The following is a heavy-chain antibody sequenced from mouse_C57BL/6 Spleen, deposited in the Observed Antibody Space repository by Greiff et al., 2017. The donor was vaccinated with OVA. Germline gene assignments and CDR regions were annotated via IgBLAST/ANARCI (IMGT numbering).Heavy chain of an antibody. CDR1: GFSLTSYA. V-gene: IGHV2-9-1*01. D-gene: IGHD2-3*01. CDR2: IWTGGGT. Sequence: VQVVESGPGLVAPSQSLSITCTVSGFSLTSYAISWVRQPPGKGLEWLGVIWTGGGTNYNSALKSRLSISKDNSKSQVFLKMNSLQTDDTARYYCASYDGYSNYAMDYWGQGTSVTVSS. CDR3: ASYDGYSNYAMDY. J-gene: IGHJ4*01.